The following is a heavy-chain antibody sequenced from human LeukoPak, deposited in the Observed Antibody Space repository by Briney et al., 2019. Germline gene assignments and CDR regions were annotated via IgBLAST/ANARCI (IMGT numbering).Heavy chain of an antibody. CDR2: IYYSGST. V-gene: IGHV4-59*01. CDR1: GGSISSYY. D-gene: IGHD5-18*01. CDR3: ASTYSYGYSYAFDI. J-gene: IGHJ3*02. Sequence: SETLSLTCTVSGGSISSYYWSWIRQPPGKGLEWIGYIYYSGSTNYNPSLKSRVTISVDTSKNQFPLKLSPVTAADTAVYYCASTYSYGYSYAFDIWGQGTMVTVSS.